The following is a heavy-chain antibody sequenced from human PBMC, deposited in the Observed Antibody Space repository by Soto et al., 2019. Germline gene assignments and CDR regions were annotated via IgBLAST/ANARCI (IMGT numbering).Heavy chain of an antibody. J-gene: IGHJ4*02. CDR2: IYWDDDK. CDR3: AHSGYNWNYVRY. CDR1: AFSLSASGVG. V-gene: IGHV2-5*02. Sequence: SGPTRVNPRQTHTLSSAFAAFSLSASGVGVGWIRQPPGKALEWLALIYWDDDKRYSPSLKSRLTITKDTSKNQVVLTMTNMDPVDTATYYCAHSGYNWNYVRYWGQGTLVTVSS. D-gene: IGHD1-7*01.